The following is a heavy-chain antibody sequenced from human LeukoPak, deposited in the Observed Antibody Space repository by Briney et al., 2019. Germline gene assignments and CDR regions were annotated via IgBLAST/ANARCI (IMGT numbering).Heavy chain of an antibody. Sequence: SVKVSCKTSGYTFTSYDLNWVRQATGQGLEWMGWVNPNSGNTGYAQKFQGRVTMTMDPSISTAYMELSSLRSEDTAVYYCARRSDDYDSSAYYHWGQGTLVTVSS. D-gene: IGHD3-22*01. V-gene: IGHV1-8*01. CDR2: VNPNSGNT. CDR1: GYTFTSYD. J-gene: IGHJ4*02. CDR3: ARRSDDYDSSAYYH.